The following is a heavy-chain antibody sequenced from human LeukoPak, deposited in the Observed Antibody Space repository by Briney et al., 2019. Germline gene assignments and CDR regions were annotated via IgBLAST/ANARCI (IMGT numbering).Heavy chain of an antibody. J-gene: IGHJ3*02. Sequence: SQTLSLTCTVSGGSISSGGYYWSWIRQHPGKGLEWIGYIYYSGCTYYNPSLKSRVTISVDTSKNQFSLKLSSVTAADTAVYYCARPVVTHDAFDIWGQGTMVTVSS. CDR2: IYYSGCT. CDR3: ARPVVTHDAFDI. CDR1: GGSISSGGYY. D-gene: IGHD4-23*01. V-gene: IGHV4-31*03.